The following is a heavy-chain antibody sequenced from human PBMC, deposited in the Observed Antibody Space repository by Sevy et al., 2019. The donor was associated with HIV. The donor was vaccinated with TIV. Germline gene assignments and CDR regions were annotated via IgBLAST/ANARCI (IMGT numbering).Heavy chain of an antibody. CDR2: FDPEDGET. Sequence: ASVKVSCKVSGYTLTGLSMHWVRQPPGKGLEGMGRFDPEDGETIYEQNFQGRVSLTEDTSRDTAYMELSSLRYEDTAVYYCATAREYYQDSSGYLDFWGQGTLVTVSS. CDR3: ATAREYYQDSSGYLDF. D-gene: IGHD3-22*01. V-gene: IGHV1-24*01. CDR1: GYTLTGLS. J-gene: IGHJ4*02.